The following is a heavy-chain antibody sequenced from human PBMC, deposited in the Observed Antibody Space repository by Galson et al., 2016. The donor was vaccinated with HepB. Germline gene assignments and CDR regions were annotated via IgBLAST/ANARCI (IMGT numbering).Heavy chain of an antibody. V-gene: IGHV4-39*01. J-gene: IGHJ4*02. D-gene: IGHD3-3*01. CDR1: GGSFNSKIYS. Sequence: LSLTCNISGGSFNSKIYSWAWVRQPPGKGLEWIGSIHYSGTTFYNPSLKSRVTIFVDTSKSQFSLRLTSVTAADTAVYFCAVEGPKYYDFWNPPPDWGQGILVTVSS. CDR3: AVEGPKYYDFWNPPPD. CDR2: IHYSGTT.